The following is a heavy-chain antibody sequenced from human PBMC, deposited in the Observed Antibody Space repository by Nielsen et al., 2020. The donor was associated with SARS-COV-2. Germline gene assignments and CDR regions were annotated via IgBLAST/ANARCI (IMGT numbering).Heavy chain of an antibody. Sequence: GESLKISCAASGFTFSSYAMSWVRQAPGKGLEWVSAISGSGGSTYYADSVKGRSTISRDNSKNTLYLQMNSLRAEDTAVYYCAKDNGYYYDSSGLDYWGQGTLVTVSS. J-gene: IGHJ4*02. CDR1: GFTFSSYA. D-gene: IGHD3-22*01. V-gene: IGHV3-23*01. CDR2: ISGSGGST. CDR3: AKDNGYYYDSSGLDY.